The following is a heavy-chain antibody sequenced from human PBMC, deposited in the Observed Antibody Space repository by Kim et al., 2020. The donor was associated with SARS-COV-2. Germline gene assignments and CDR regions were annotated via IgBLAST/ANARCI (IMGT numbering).Heavy chain of an antibody. D-gene: IGHD5-12*01. CDR3: ASLGIVATMDSWFDP. Sequence: GGSLRLSCAASGFTFSSYAMHWVRQAPGKGLEWVAVISYDGSNKYYADSVKGRFTISRDNSKNTLYLQMNSLRAEDTAVYYCASLGIVATMDSWFDPWGQGTLVTVSS. CDR1: GFTFSSYA. CDR2: ISYDGSNK. J-gene: IGHJ5*02. V-gene: IGHV3-30-3*01.